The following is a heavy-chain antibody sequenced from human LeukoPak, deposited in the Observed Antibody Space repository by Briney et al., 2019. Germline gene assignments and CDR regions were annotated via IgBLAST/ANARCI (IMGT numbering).Heavy chain of an antibody. CDR1: GFTFSSYA. D-gene: IGHD6-19*01. Sequence: GGSLRLSCVASGFTFSSYAMSWVRQAPGKGLEWVSAISGSGGSTYYADSVKGRFTISRDNSKNTLYLQMNSLRAEDTAVYYCASAAVAGVRYYFDYWGQGTLVTVSS. CDR2: ISGSGGST. V-gene: IGHV3-23*01. CDR3: ASAAVAGVRYYFDY. J-gene: IGHJ4*02.